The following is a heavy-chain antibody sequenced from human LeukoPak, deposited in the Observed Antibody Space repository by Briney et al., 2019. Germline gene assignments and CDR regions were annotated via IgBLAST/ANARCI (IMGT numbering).Heavy chain of an antibody. CDR2: ISSSSSYI. J-gene: IGHJ4*02. CDR1: ALTFSSYS. D-gene: IGHD6-19*01. CDR3: ARETRDSSSGWRFDY. V-gene: IGHV3-21*01. Sequence: GGSLRLSCPASALTFSSYSMNWVRQAPGKGLEWDSSISSSSSYISYADSVKGRFTISRDNAKHSLYLQMNSVRAEDTAVYYCARETRDSSSGWRFDYWGQGTLVTVSS.